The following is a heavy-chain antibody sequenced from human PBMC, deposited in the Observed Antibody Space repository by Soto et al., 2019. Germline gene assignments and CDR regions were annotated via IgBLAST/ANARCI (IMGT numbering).Heavy chain of an antibody. Sequence: SETLSLTCTVSGASVGRDDYYWSWIRQQPGKGLEWIGYIYYSGSTNYNPSLKSRLTISVDTSKNQFSLQLRSVTAADTAVYYCARTWIGSPFDFWGQGSLVTVSS. V-gene: IGHV4-31*03. CDR3: ARTWIGSPFDF. J-gene: IGHJ4*02. CDR2: IYYSGST. D-gene: IGHD5-12*01. CDR1: GASVGRDDYY.